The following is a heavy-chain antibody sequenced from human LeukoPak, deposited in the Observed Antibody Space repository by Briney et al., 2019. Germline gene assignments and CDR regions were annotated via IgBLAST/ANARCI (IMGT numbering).Heavy chain of an antibody. D-gene: IGHD4-11*01. CDR3: ARDAQRGFDYSNSLEY. CDR2: IWSDATDR. J-gene: IGHJ4*01. Sequence: PGKSLRLSCAASGFIFSHYGMHWVRQAPGKGLEWVAVIWSDATDRFYGASVKGRFTISRDNSTNTVFLKMNRLRAEDTAIYYCARDAQRGFDYSNSLEYWGHGTLVTVSS. CDR1: GFIFSHYG. V-gene: IGHV3-33*02.